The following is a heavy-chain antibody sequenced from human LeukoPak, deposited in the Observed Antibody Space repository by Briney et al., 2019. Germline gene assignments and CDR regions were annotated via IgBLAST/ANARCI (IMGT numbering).Heavy chain of an antibody. CDR3: ARDPYDSSGYYWFDP. D-gene: IGHD3-22*01. V-gene: IGHV1-18*01. Sequence: GASVKVSCKASGYTFTSYGISWVRQAPGQGLEWMGWISAYNGNTNYAQKLQGRVTMTTDTSTSTAYMELRSLRSDDTAVYYCARDPYDSSGYYWFDPWGQGTLVTVSS. J-gene: IGHJ5*02. CDR2: ISAYNGNT. CDR1: GYTFTSYG.